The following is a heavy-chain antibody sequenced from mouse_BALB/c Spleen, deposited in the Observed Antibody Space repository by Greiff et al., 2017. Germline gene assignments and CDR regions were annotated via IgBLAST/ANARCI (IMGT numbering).Heavy chain of an antibody. CDR3: ARGRGDY. J-gene: IGHJ4*01. CDR2: ISSGGST. Sequence: EVKLVESGGGLVKPGGSLKLSCAASGFTFSSYAMSWVRRTPEKRLEWVASISSGGSTYYPDSVKGRFTISRDNARNILYLQMSSLRSEDTAMYYCARGRGDYWGQGTSVTVSS. V-gene: IGHV5-6-5*01. CDR1: GFTFSSYA.